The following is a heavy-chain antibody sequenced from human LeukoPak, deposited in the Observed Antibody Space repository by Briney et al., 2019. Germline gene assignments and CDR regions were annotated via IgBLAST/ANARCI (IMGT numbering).Heavy chain of an antibody. D-gene: IGHD2-15*01. J-gene: IGHJ4*02. Sequence: GRSLSLSCTASGFTFGDYAISWVRQAPGKGLEWVGFIRSRAYGGTTEHAASVKGRFTISRDDSKSIAYLQMNSLRTEDTAVYYCTRLVGYCSGGSCYEKVVFHYWGQGTLVTVSP. CDR2: IRSRAYGGTT. CDR3: TRLVGYCSGGSCYEKVVFHY. V-gene: IGHV3-49*04. CDR1: GFTFGDYA.